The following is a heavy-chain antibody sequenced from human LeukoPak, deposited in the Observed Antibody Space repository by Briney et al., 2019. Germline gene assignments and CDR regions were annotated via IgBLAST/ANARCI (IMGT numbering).Heavy chain of an antibody. D-gene: IGHD3-3*01. CDR1: GFTFSSYA. Sequence: GGSLRLSCAASGFTFSSYAMHWVRQAPGKGLEWVAVISYDGSNKYYADSVKGRFTISRDNSKNTLYLQMNSLRAEDTAVYYCAKVRYDFWSGPFDPWGQGTLVTVSS. CDR2: ISYDGSNK. CDR3: AKVRYDFWSGPFDP. J-gene: IGHJ5*02. V-gene: IGHV3-30*04.